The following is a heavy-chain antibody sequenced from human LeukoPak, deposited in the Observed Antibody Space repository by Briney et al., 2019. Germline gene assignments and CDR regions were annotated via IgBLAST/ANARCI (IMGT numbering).Heavy chain of an antibody. Sequence: QSGGSLRLSCAASGFTFDDYAMHWVRQAPGKGLEWVSGISWNSGSIGYADSVKGRFTISRDNAKNSLYLQMNSLRAEDTALYYCAKDIDAGATISHYFDYWGQGTLVTVSS. J-gene: IGHJ4*02. CDR2: ISWNSGSI. CDR3: AKDIDAGATISHYFDY. D-gene: IGHD1-26*01. V-gene: IGHV3-9*01. CDR1: GFTFDDYA.